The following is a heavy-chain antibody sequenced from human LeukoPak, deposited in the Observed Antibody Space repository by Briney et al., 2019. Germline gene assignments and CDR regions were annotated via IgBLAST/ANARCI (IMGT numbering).Heavy chain of an antibody. D-gene: IGHD4-11*01. CDR1: GFTFSSYS. J-gene: IGHJ4*02. CDR2: ISSSSSYI. CDR3: TTDRGVTTVPTRRFDY. V-gene: IGHV3-21*01. Sequence: NPGGSLRLSCAASGFTFSSYSMNWVRQAPGKGLEWVSSISSSSSYIYYADSVKGRFTISRDNAKNSLYLQMNSLRAEDTAVYYCTTDRGVTTVPTRRFDYWGQGTLVTVSS.